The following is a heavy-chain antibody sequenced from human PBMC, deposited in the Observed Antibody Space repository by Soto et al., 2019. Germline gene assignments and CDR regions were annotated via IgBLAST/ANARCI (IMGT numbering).Heavy chain of an antibody. CDR3: ASVNYGDYYYGMDV. CDR1: GGSINYSY. Sequence: KPSETLSLTCTASGGSINYSYWTWIRQPPGKGLEWIGYISYTGSANYNAALKRRLTISVVTSKNQFSLQLRAVTAADTALYYSASVNYGDYYYGMDVWGQGTTVPVS. CDR2: ISYTGSA. J-gene: IGHJ6*02. D-gene: IGHD4-17*01. V-gene: IGHV4-59*01.